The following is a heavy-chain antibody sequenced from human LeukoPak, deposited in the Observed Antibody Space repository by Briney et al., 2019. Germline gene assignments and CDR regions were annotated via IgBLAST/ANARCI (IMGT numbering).Heavy chain of an antibody. J-gene: IGHJ4*02. CDR2: IRSKAYGGTT. D-gene: IGHD4-17*01. V-gene: IGHV3-49*04. CDR1: GFTFGDYA. Sequence: GGSLRLSCTASGFTFGDYAMSWVRQAPGKGLEWVGFIRSKAYGGTTEYAASVKGRFTISRDDSKSIAYLQMNSLKTEDTAVYYCTRVGGDYVDYWGQGTLVTVSS. CDR3: TRVGGDYVDY.